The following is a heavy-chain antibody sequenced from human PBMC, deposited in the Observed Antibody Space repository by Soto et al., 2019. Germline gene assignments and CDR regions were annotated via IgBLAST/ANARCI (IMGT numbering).Heavy chain of an antibody. D-gene: IGHD4-17*01. CDR2: IYYSGST. V-gene: IGHV4-39*01. CDR3: ARHVRTTVTTVDC. CDR1: GGSISSSSYY. Sequence: PSETLSLTCTVSGGSISSSSYYWGWIRQPPGKGLEWIGSIYYSGSTYYNPSLKSRVTISVDTSKNQFSLKLSSVTAADTAVYYCARHVRTTVTTVDCWGQGTLVTVSS. J-gene: IGHJ4*02.